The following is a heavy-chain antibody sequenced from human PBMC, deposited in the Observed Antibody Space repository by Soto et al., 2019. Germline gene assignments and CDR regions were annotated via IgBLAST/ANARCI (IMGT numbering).Heavy chain of an antibody. J-gene: IGHJ4*02. CDR2: IKSKTDGGTT. Sequence: EVQLVESGGGLVKPGGSLRLSCAASGFTFSNAWMNWVRQAPGKGLEWVGRIKSKTDGGTTDYAAPVKGRFTISRDDSKNTLYQQMNSLKTEDTAVYYCTTDRTTVTTPFDYWGQGTLVTVSS. V-gene: IGHV3-15*07. CDR1: GFTFSNAW. CDR3: TTDRTTVTTPFDY. D-gene: IGHD4-17*01.